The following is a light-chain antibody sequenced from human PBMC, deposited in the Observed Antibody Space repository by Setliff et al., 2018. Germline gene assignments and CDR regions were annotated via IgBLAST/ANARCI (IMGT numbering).Light chain of an antibody. CDR2: RNN. J-gene: IGLJ1*01. CDR1: TSNIGKNF. Sequence: QSALAQPPSASGTPGQSVTISCSGSTSNIGKNFVYWYQQVPGTVPKLLIYRNNQRPSGVSDRFSGSKCGTSASLAISGLRSEDGADYYCATWDDSLSAYVFGTGTKV. V-gene: IGLV1-47*01. CDR3: ATWDDSLSAYV.